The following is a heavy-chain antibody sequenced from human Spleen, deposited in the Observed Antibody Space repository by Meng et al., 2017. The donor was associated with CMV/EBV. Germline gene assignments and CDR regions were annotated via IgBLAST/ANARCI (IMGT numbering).Heavy chain of an antibody. CDR3: AKTNYDSSGWHAFDI. V-gene: IGHV3-21*04. CDR1: GFTFSSYS. J-gene: IGHJ3*02. Sequence: GESLKISCAASGFTFSSYSMNWVRQAPGKGLEWVSSISSSSSYIYYADSVKGRFTISRDNSKNTLYLQMNSLRAEDTAVYYCAKTNYDSSGWHAFDIWGQGTMVTVSS. D-gene: IGHD3-22*01. CDR2: ISSSSSYI.